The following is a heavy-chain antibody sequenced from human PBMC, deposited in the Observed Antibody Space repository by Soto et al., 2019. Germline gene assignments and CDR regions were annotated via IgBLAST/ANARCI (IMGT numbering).Heavy chain of an antibody. J-gene: IGHJ3*02. D-gene: IGHD3-9*01. V-gene: IGHV3-21*01. CDR1: GFTFSSYS. CDR2: ISSSSSYI. Sequence: GGSLRLACAASGFTFSSYSMNWVRQAPGKGLEWVSSISSSSSYIYYADSVKGRFTISRDNAKNSLYLQMNSLRAEDTAVYYCATYSRDTYYDILTGKLFDIWGQGTMVTVSS. CDR3: ATYSRDTYYDILTGKLFDI.